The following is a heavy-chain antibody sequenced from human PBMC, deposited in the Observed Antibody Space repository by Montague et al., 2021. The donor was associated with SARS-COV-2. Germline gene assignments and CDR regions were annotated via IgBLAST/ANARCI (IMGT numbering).Heavy chain of an antibody. D-gene: IGHD6-13*01. CDR3: ARVGRQQLVRLSGMDV. V-gene: IGHV4-39*07. Sequence: SETLSLTCTVSGGSISGSSYYWGWIRQPPRKGLEWIGSIYYSGSTYYNPSLKSRVTISVDTSKNQFSLKLSSVTAADTAVYYCARVGRQQLVRLSGMDVWGQGTTVTVSS. CDR2: IYYSGST. J-gene: IGHJ6*02. CDR1: GGSISGSSYY.